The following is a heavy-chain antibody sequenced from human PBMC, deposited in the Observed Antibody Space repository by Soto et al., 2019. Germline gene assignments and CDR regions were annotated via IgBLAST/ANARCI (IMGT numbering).Heavy chain of an antibody. D-gene: IGHD3-9*01. CDR2: INHSGDT. CDR3: ATQYELLTEPGTFNI. CDR1: GGSFSNYY. V-gene: IGHV4-34*01. Sequence: QVQLQQWGTGLLKPSETLSLTCAVFGGSFSNYYWSWIRQTPGKGLEWIGEINHSGDTNYTPSLKSRVSISIDTSKNQFSLHLTSVTAADSAVYFCATQYELLTEPGTFNIWGQGTMVTVSS. J-gene: IGHJ3*02.